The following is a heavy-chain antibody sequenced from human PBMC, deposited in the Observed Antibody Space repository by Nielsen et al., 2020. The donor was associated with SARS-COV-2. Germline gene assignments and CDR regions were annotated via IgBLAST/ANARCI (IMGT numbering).Heavy chain of an antibody. Sequence: GESLKISCAASGFTFSDYGMHWVRQAPGKGLEWVAFLRFDGTTKYYAGSVEGRFSVSRDTSENTLYLQMSSLRPEDTAVYYCARDGYCTGSSCYRPGLAFDWWGQGTLVTVSS. CDR2: LRFDGTTK. V-gene: IGHV3-30*02. J-gene: IGHJ4*02. D-gene: IGHD2-2*02. CDR1: GFTFSDYG. CDR3: ARDGYCTGSSCYRPGLAFDW.